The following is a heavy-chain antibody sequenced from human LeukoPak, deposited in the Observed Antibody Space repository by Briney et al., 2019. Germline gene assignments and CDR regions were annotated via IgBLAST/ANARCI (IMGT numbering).Heavy chain of an antibody. CDR3: ARSGGLQKFDY. Sequence: PGRSLRLSCAASEFTFSNYALHWVRQAPGKGLQWVAVISYDGNTIHYADTVKGRFIISRDTSKNTPYLQMNSLRAEDTAVYYCARSGGLQKFDYWGQGTLVTASS. V-gene: IGHV3-30-3*01. J-gene: IGHJ4*02. D-gene: IGHD4-11*01. CDR2: ISYDGNTI. CDR1: EFTFSNYA.